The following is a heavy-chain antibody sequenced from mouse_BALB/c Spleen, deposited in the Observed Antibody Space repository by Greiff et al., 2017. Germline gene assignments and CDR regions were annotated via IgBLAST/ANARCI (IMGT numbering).Heavy chain of an antibody. CDR2: IDPSDSYT. V-gene: IGHV1-69*02. J-gene: IGHJ4*01. CDR1: GYTFTSYW. D-gene: IGHD1-2*01. Sequence: VQLQQPGAELVKPGASVKLSCKASGYTFTSYWMHWVKQRPGQGLEWIGEIDPSDSYTNYNQKFKGKATLTVDKSSSTAYMQLSSLTSEDSAVYYCARRGYTTATLYYYAMDYWGQGTSVTVSS. CDR3: ARRGYTTATLYYYAMDY.